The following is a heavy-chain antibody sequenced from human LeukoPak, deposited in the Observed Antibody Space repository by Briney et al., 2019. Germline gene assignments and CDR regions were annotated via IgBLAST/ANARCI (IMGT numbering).Heavy chain of an antibody. CDR3: ARRRSTQNWFDP. Sequence: SVKVSCKASGGTLSSYAISWVRQAPGQGLEWMGGIIPIFGTANYAQKFQGRVAITTDESTSTAYMELSSLRSEDTAVYYCARRRSTQNWFDPWGQGTLVTVSS. J-gene: IGHJ5*02. CDR2: IIPIFGTA. V-gene: IGHV1-69*05. D-gene: IGHD2-2*01. CDR1: GGTLSSYA.